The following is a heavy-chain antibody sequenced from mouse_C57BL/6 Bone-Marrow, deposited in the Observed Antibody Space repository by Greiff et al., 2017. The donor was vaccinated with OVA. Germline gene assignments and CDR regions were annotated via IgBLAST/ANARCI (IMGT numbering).Heavy chain of an antibody. CDR1: GYAFTNYL. CDR2: INPGSGGT. Sequence: QVQLQQSGAELVRPGTSVKVSCKASGYAFTNYLIEWVKQRPGQGLEWIGVINPGSGGTNYNEKFKGKATLTADKSSSTAYMQLSSLTSEDSAVYFCARGITTVVARRYFDVWGTGTTVTVSS. D-gene: IGHD1-1*01. J-gene: IGHJ1*03. V-gene: IGHV1-54*01. CDR3: ARGITTVVARRYFDV.